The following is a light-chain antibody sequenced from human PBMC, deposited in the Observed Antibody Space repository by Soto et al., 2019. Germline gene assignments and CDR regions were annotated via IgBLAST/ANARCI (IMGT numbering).Light chain of an antibody. CDR3: QQYHTSPLT. CDR1: QSVSSD. V-gene: IGKV3-20*01. Sequence: EIVMTQSPATLSVSPGERATLSCRASQSVSSDLAWYHQKPGQAPGLLIYGASSRATGIPDRFSGSGSGTDFTLTISRLEPEDFAVYYCQQYHTSPLTFGQGTKVDIK. J-gene: IGKJ1*01. CDR2: GAS.